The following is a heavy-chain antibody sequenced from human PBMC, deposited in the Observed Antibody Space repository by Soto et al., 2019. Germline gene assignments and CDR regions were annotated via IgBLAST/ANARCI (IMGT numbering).Heavy chain of an antibody. CDR1: GGSISSGGYY. Sequence: SETLSLTCTVSGGSISSGGYYWSWIRQHPGKGLEWIGYIYYSGSTYYNPSLKSRVTISVDTSKNQFSLKLSSVTAADTAVYYCARVFSDSRSFFDPCGQGTLVTVS. CDR2: IYYSGST. J-gene: IGHJ5*02. CDR3: ARVFSDSRSFFDP. V-gene: IGHV4-31*03. D-gene: IGHD6-13*01.